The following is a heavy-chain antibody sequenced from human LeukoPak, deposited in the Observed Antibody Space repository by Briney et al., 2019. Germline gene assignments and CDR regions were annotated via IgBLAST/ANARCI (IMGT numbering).Heavy chain of an antibody. Sequence: SETLSLTCTVSGGSISSYHWSWIRQPPGKGLEWIGYIYYSGSTNYNPSLKSRVTISVDTSKNQFSLKLSSVTAADTAVYYCARLFSGYSSGWEGVYYYYYMDVWGKGTTVTISS. J-gene: IGHJ6*03. CDR1: GGSISSYH. CDR2: IYYSGST. V-gene: IGHV4-59*01. D-gene: IGHD6-19*01. CDR3: ARLFSGYSSGWEGVYYYYYMDV.